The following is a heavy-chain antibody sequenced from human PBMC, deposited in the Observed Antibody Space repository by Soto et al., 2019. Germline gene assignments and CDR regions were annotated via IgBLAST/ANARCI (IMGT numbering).Heavy chain of an antibody. J-gene: IGHJ6*02. Sequence: AETLSLTCAVSGGSISSYYWSWSRQPPGKGLEWVGYIYYSGGTNYNPSLKSRVTISVDTSKNQFSLKLSSVTAADTAVYYCARDCVPYDFWSGYYTGYYYGMDVWGQGTTVTVSS. V-gene: IGHV4-59*01. CDR1: GGSISSYY. CDR2: IYYSGGT. D-gene: IGHD3-3*01. CDR3: ARDCVPYDFWSGYYTGYYYGMDV.